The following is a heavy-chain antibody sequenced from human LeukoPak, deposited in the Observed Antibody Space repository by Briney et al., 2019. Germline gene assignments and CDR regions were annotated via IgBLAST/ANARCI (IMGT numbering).Heavy chain of an antibody. Sequence: PSETLSLTCTVSGGSISSYYWSWIRQPPGKGLEWIGYIYYSGSTNYNPSLKSRITISVDTSKNQFSLKLSPVTAADTAVYYCARGAAAGSYWYFDLWGRGTLVTVSS. CDR2: IYYSGST. J-gene: IGHJ2*01. D-gene: IGHD6-13*01. V-gene: IGHV4-59*01. CDR1: GGSISSYY. CDR3: ARGAAAGSYWYFDL.